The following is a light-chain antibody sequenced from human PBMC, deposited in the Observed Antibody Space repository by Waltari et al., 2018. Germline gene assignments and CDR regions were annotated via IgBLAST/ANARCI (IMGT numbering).Light chain of an antibody. V-gene: IGKV4-1*01. CDR1: QSVLYSSNNKNY. CDR3: QQYYSTPPT. J-gene: IGKJ2*01. Sequence: IVMTQSPDSLAVSLGERATINCKHSQSVLYSSNNKNYLAWYQQKPGQPPKLLIYWASTRESGVPDRFSGSGSGTDFTLTISSLQAEDVAVYYCQQYYSTPPTFGQGTKLEI. CDR2: WAS.